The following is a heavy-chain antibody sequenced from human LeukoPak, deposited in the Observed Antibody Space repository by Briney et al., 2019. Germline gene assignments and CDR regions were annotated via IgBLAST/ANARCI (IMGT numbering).Heavy chain of an antibody. Sequence: GESLKISCKGSGSSFTSYWIGGVRQMPGKGLEWMGIIYTGDSDTRSSPSFQGQVPISAHKSISTAYLQWSSLKASDTAMYYCARHKGVSPPDYWGQGTLVTVSS. J-gene: IGHJ4*02. CDR1: GSSFTSYW. CDR3: ARHKGVSPPDY. V-gene: IGHV5-51*01. CDR2: IYTGDSDT.